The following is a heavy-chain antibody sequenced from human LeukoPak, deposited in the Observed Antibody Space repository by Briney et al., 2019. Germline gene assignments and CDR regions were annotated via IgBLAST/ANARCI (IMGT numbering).Heavy chain of an antibody. CDR2: IYSEGPT. CDR1: GFTVSTNY. Sequence: GGSLGLSCAASGFTVSTNYMSWVRQAPGKGLEWVSVIYSEGPTYYADFVKGRFIISTDNSKNTLYLQMNSLRGEDTAVYYCVGGRDGYKQGDHWGQGTLVTVSS. D-gene: IGHD5-24*01. J-gene: IGHJ4*02. V-gene: IGHV3-66*01. CDR3: VGGRDGYKQGDH.